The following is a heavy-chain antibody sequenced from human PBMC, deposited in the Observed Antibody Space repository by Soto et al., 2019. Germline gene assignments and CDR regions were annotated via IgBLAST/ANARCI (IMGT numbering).Heavy chain of an antibody. V-gene: IGHV3-21*01. CDR3: ASGYCSGGSCYPEGDYYYYMDV. Sequence: PGGSLRLSCASSGFTFSSYSMNWVRQAPEKELEWVSSISSSSSYIYYADSVKGRFTISRDNAKNSLYLQMNRLRAEDTAVYYCASGYCSGGSCYPEGDYYYYMDVWGKGTTVTVSS. D-gene: IGHD2-15*01. CDR2: ISSSSSYI. J-gene: IGHJ6*03. CDR1: GFTFSSYS.